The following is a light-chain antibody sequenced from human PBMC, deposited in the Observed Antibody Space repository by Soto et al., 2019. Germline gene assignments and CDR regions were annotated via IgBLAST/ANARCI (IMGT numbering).Light chain of an antibody. CDR2: NND. CDR1: GSNIGTNT. V-gene: IGLV1-44*01. J-gene: IGLJ3*02. Sequence: QSVLTQPPSASGTPGQRVTISCSGSGSNIGTNTVNWYQHLPGTAPKLLIYNNDQRPSGVPDRFSGSKSGTSASLAISGLQPEDEADYYCAAWDDNLNGLFGGGTKLTVL. CDR3: AAWDDNLNGL.